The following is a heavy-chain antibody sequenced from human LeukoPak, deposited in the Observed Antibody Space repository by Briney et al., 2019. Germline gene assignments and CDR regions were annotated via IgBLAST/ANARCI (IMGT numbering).Heavy chain of an antibody. CDR2: ITSGFTP. V-gene: IGHV3-23*01. D-gene: IGHD1-26*01. J-gene: IGHJ4*02. Sequence: GGSLRLSCAASGLTFSNYAMSWFRQAPGKGLEWVSGITSGFTPHYADSVKGRFTISRDNSKNTFHLQMNSLRAEDTAVYYCAKDYSDSRVGDVFLEYWGQGTLVTVSS. CDR1: GLTFSNYA. CDR3: AKDYSDSRVGDVFLEY.